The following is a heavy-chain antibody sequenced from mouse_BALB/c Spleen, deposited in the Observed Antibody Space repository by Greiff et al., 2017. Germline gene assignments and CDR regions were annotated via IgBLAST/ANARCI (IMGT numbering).Heavy chain of an antibody. J-gene: IGHJ3*01. CDR1: GFNIKDTY. CDR2: IDPANGNT. CDR3: ARSSSGYWFAY. D-gene: IGHD3-1*01. V-gene: IGHV14-3*02. Sequence: EVKVVESGAELVKPGASVKLSCTASGFNIKDTYMHWVKQRPEQGLEWIGRIDPANGNTKYDPKFQGKATITADTSSNTAYLQLSSLTSEDTAVYYCARSSSGYWFAYWGQGTLVTVSA.